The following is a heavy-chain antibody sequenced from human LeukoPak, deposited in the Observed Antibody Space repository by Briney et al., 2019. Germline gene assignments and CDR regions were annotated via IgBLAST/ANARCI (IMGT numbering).Heavy chain of an antibody. CDR1: GFTFSSYA. Sequence: GGSLRLSCAASGFTFSSYATHWVRQAPGKGLEWVAVISYDGSNKYYADSVKGRFTISRDNSKNTLYLQMNSLRAEDTAVYYCASPTYSSSFHYYYGMDVWGQGTTVTVSS. V-gene: IGHV3-30-3*01. CDR2: ISYDGSNK. CDR3: ASPTYSSSFHYYYGMDV. D-gene: IGHD6-13*01. J-gene: IGHJ6*02.